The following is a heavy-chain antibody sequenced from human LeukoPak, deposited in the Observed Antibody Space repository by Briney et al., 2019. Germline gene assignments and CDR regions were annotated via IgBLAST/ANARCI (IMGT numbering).Heavy chain of an antibody. CDR2: IIPISGTA. CDR3: AGAESIYCSSTSCFPPLDP. D-gene: IGHD2-2*01. V-gene: IGHV1-69*05. Sequence: ASVKVSCKASGGTFSSYAISWVRQAPGQGLEWMGGIIPISGTANYAQKFQGRVTITTDESTSTAYMELSSLRSEDTAVYYCAGAESIYCSSTSCFPPLDPWGRGTLVTVSS. CDR1: GGTFSSYA. J-gene: IGHJ5*02.